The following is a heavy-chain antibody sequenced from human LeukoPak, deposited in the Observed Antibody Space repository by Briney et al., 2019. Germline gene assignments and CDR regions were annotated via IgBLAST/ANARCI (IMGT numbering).Heavy chain of an antibody. CDR3: AKDRYCNSPNCYMAFDY. CDR2: IFSSGNT. J-gene: IGHJ4*02. D-gene: IGHD2-2*02. V-gene: IGHV4-4*07. Sequence: SETLSLTCTVSGVSISSYYWSWIRQPAGKGLEWIGRIFSSGNTNYNPSLKSRVTMSVDTSKNQFSLKLNSVTAADTAVYYCAKDRYCNSPNCYMAFDYWGQGTLVTVSS. CDR1: GVSISSYY.